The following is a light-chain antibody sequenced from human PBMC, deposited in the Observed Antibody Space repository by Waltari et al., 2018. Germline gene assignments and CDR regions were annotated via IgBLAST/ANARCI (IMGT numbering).Light chain of an antibody. J-gene: IGLJ2*01. CDR2: DDS. Sequence: SYVLTQPPSASVAPRTTASIPCGVNNIGSKSVHWYQQKPGQAPVLVVYDDSDRPSGIPERFSGSNSGNTATLTISRVEAGDEADYYCQVWDSSSDHRGVFGGGTKLTVL. CDR3: QVWDSSSDHRGV. CDR1: NIGSKS. V-gene: IGLV3-21*03.